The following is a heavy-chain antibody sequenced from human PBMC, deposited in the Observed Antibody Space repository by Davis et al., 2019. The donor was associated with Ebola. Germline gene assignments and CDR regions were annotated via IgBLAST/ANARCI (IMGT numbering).Heavy chain of an antibody. D-gene: IGHD6-19*01. CDR3: AKSSVAGTSGMDV. CDR2: MSASGGVT. CDR1: GFTFSSFG. V-gene: IGHV3-23*01. Sequence: GESLKISCAASGFTFSSFGMSWVRQAPGKGLEWISAMSASGGVTRYADSVKGRFAISRDNSKNTLYLQMNSLRAEDTAVYYCAKSSVAGTSGMDVWGQGTTVTVSS. J-gene: IGHJ6*02.